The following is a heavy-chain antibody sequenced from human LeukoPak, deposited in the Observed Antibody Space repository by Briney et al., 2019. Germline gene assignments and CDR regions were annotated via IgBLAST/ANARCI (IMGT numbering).Heavy chain of an antibody. Sequence: PETLSLTGSVSGFSISSGYFWGWIRQPPGKGLEWIGNIYYSGSTYYNPSLKSRVTLSVDTSKNQFSLKLSSVTAADTAVYYCARVSWFPGTSYYYMDVWGKGTTVTVSS. CDR3: ARVSWFPGTSYYYMDV. J-gene: IGHJ6*03. CDR1: GFSISSGYF. V-gene: IGHV4-38-2*02. D-gene: IGHD1-1*01. CDR2: IYYSGST.